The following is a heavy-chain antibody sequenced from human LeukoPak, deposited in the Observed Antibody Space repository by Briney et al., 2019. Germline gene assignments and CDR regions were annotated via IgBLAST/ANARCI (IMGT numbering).Heavy chain of an antibody. Sequence: GGSLRLSCAASGFTFSSYSMNWVRQAPGKGLEWVSVLDTGDATRYADSVKGRFTISRDNTWNTLFLQMNSLRDEDTSVYYCAREFRDAFDVWGQGTRVTVSS. D-gene: IGHD3-10*01. CDR1: GFTFSSYS. V-gene: IGHV3-53*01. CDR3: AREFRDAFDV. CDR2: LDTGDAT. J-gene: IGHJ3*01.